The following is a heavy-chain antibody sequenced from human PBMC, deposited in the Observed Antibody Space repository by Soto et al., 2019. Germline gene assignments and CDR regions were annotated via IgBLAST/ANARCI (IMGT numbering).Heavy chain of an antibody. CDR3: ARDVGPYCSGGSCYGMDV. V-gene: IGHV1-18*01. CDR2: ISAYNGNT. D-gene: IGHD2-15*01. Sequence: RASVKVSCKASGYTFTSYGISWVRQAPGQGLEWMGWISAYNGNTNYAQKLQGRVTMTTDTSTSTAYMELRSLRSDDTAVYYCARDVGPYCSGGSCYGMDVWGQGTTVTVSS. CDR1: GYTFTSYG. J-gene: IGHJ6*02.